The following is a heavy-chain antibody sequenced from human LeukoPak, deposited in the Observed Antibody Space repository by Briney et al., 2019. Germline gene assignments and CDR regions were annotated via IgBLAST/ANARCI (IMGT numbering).Heavy chain of an antibody. J-gene: IGHJ4*02. CDR1: GYSISSGYY. CDR3: ARDRVIRGVILDY. V-gene: IGHV4-38-2*02. D-gene: IGHD3-10*01. CDR2: IYHTGNT. Sequence: TSETLSLTCDVSGYSISSGYYRGWIRPPPGKGLEWIGIIYHTGNTYYNPSLKSRVTISVDKSNNQFSLKLTSVTAADTAVYYCARDRVIRGVILDYWGQGTLVTVSS.